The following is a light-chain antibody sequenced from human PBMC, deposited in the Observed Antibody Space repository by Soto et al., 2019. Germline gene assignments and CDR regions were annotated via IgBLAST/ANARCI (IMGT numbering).Light chain of an antibody. J-gene: IGLJ1*01. V-gene: IGLV1-40*01. CDR1: SSNIGAGHG. CDR3: KSYAGSNTYV. CDR2: NYV. Sequence: QSVLTQPPSVSGAPGQRVTISCAGTSSNIGAGHGVHWYQQLPGRAPKLLIHNYVNRPSGVPDRFSGSKSGTSASLAITGLQGEDEGDYFCKSYAGSNTYVFGSGTKLTVL.